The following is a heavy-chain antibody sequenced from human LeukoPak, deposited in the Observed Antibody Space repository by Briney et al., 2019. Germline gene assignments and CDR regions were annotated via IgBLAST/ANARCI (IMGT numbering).Heavy chain of an antibody. V-gene: IGHV1-18*01. D-gene: IGHD4-11*01. Sequence: ASVKVSCKASGYTFTSYGISWVRQAPGQGLEWMGWISAYNGNTNYAQKLQGRVTMTTDTSTSTAYMELRSLRSDDTAVYYCAQGYYSNSRYDYGMDVWGQGTTVTVSS. CDR3: AQGYYSNSRYDYGMDV. CDR1: GYTFTSYG. CDR2: ISAYNGNT. J-gene: IGHJ6*02.